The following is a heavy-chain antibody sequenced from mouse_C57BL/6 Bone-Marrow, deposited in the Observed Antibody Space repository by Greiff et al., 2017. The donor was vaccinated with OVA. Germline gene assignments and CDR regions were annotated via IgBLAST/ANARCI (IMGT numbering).Heavy chain of an antibody. CDR1: GFTFSSYA. J-gene: IGHJ2*01. CDR3: ARDGDYYGSRKVFDY. V-gene: IGHV5-4*01. D-gene: IGHD1-1*01. CDR2: ISDGGSYT. Sequence: EVQLQQSGGGLVKPGGSLKLSCAASGFTFSSYAMSWVRQTPEKRLEWVATISDGGSYTYYPDNVKGRFTISRDNAKNNLYLQMSHLKSEDTAMYYCARDGDYYGSRKVFDYWGQGTTLTVSS.